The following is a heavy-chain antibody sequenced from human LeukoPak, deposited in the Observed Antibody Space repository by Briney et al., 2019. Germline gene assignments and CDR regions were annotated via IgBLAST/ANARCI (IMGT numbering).Heavy chain of an antibody. CDR1: GFTFSSFG. V-gene: IGHV3-30*02. J-gene: IGHJ4*01. CDR2: IRYDGNNN. CDR3: ATPYGNYYFDY. Sequence: PGGSLRLSCAASGFTFSSFGMHWVRQAPGKGLEWVAFIRYDGNNNSYADSVKGRFTISRDNSKNTLYLQMNSLRAEDTSVYYCATPYGNYYFDYWGQGTLVTVSS. D-gene: IGHD4-17*01.